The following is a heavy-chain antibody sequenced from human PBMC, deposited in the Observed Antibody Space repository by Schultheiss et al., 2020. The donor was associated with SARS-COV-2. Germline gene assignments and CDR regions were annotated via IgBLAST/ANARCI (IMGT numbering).Heavy chain of an antibody. Sequence: ASVKVSCKASGYTFTSYDINWVRQATGQGLEWMGWMNPNSGNTGYAQKFQGRVTITRDTSASTAYMELSSLRSEDTAVYYCARDDGFGELLRDYWGQGTLVTVSS. CDR3: ARDDGFGELLRDY. CDR2: MNPNSGNT. V-gene: IGHV1-8*03. CDR1: GYTFTSYD. D-gene: IGHD3-10*01. J-gene: IGHJ4*02.